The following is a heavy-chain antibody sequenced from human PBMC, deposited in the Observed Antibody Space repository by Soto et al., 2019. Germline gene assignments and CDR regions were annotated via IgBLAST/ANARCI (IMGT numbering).Heavy chain of an antibody. CDR2: ISGSDGKT. J-gene: IGHJ1*01. CDR1: GFRFGSYG. Sequence: LRLSCAASGFRFGSYGLSWVRQAPGKGLEWVSTISGSDGKTFDADSGKGRFSISMDTSQSTLYQQMNSRRADDTDMYYWARWSYLEYWGRGTRVTVSS. D-gene: IGHD3-10*01. CDR3: ARWSYLEY. V-gene: IGHV3-23*01.